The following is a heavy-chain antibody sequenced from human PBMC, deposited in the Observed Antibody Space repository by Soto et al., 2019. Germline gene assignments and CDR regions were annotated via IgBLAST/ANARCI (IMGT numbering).Heavy chain of an antibody. D-gene: IGHD3-10*01. J-gene: IGHJ4*02. V-gene: IGHV6-1*01. CDR1: GDSVSSSIVA. CDR3: AKGGVSGYYFDY. CDR2: TYYRSKWYN. Sequence: SQTLSLTCVISGDSVSSSIVAWNWIRQSPSRGLEWLGRTYYRSKWYNEYAVSVKSRITINPDTSKNQFSLQLNSVTPEDTAVYYCAKGGVSGYYFDYWGQGTLVTVSS.